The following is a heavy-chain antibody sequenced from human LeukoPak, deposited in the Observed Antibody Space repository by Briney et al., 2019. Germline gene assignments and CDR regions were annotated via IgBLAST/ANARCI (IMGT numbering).Heavy chain of an antibody. Sequence: GGSLRLSCAASGFTFSNAWMSWVRQAPGKGLEWVGRIKSKTDGGTTDYAAPVKGRFTISRDDSKNTLYLQMTSLKTEDTAVYYCTTEGRRITIFGVVHWFDPWGQGTLVTVSS. J-gene: IGHJ5*02. CDR3: TTEGRRITIFGVVHWFDP. CDR2: IKSKTDGGTT. D-gene: IGHD3-3*01. V-gene: IGHV3-15*01. CDR1: GFTFSNAW.